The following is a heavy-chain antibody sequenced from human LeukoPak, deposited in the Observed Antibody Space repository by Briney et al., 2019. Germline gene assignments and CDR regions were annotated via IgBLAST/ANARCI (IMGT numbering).Heavy chain of an antibody. J-gene: IGHJ4*02. CDR2: ISGDGCET. V-gene: IGHV3-74*03. D-gene: IGHD2-2*01. CDR3: ARDALPAAADS. Sequence: GGSLRLSCEVSGFTFSRHWMRWVRQAPGKGLMWVSHISGDGCETEYADSVKGRFTTSRDNAKNTLYLQMNSLRAEDTAVYYCARDALPAAADSWGQGIQVTVSS. CDR1: GFTFSRHW.